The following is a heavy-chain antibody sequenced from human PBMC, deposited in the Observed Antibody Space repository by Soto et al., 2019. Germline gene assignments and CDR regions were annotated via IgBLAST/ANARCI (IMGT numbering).Heavy chain of an antibody. V-gene: IGHV4-34*01. D-gene: IGHD5-18*01. J-gene: IGHJ4*02. Sequence: QVQLQQWGAGLLKPSETLSLTCAVYGGSFSGYYWSWIRQPPGQGLEWIGEINHSGSTNYNPSLKSRVTISVDTSKNQFSLKLSSVTAADTAVYYCARGSAMVPGLDFDYWGQGTLVTVSS. CDR3: ARGSAMVPGLDFDY. CDR1: GGSFSGYY. CDR2: INHSGST.